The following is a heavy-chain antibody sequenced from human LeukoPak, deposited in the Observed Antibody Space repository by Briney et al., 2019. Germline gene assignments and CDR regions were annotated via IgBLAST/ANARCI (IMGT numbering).Heavy chain of an antibody. Sequence: SETLSLTCTVSGVSISSSNSYWGWIRQPPGKGLEWIGSIYYSGSTYYNPSLKSRVTISVDTSKNQFSLKLGSVTAADTAVYYCAREMDKAVTALDYWGQGTLVTVSS. D-gene: IGHD2-21*02. CDR3: AREMDKAVTALDY. V-gene: IGHV4-39*07. J-gene: IGHJ4*02. CDR2: IYYSGST. CDR1: GVSISSSNSY.